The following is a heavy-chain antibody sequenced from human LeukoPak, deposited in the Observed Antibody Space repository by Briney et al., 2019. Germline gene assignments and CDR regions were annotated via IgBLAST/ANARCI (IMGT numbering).Heavy chain of an antibody. CDR3: ARSRYYYGSGSYSGNNWFDP. J-gene: IGHJ5*02. Sequence: SETLSLTCAVYGGSLSGYYGSWIRQPPGKGLEGIGEINHSGSTNYNPSLKSRVTISGDTSTNQFSLKLSSVTAADTAVYYCARSRYYYGSGSYSGNNWFDPWGQGTLVTVSS. CDR2: INHSGST. D-gene: IGHD3-10*01. CDR1: GGSLSGYY. V-gene: IGHV4-34*01.